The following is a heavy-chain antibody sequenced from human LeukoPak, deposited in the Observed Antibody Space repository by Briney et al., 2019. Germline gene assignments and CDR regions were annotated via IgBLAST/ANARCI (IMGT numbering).Heavy chain of an antibody. CDR3: ARVEGRSYGGNSAWFDP. Sequence: GGSLRLSCAASRFTCSDYYMSWIRQAPGKGLEGVSYISSSGSTLYYADSVKGRFTISRDNAKNSLYLKMNSLRAEDTAVYYYARVEGRSYGGNSAWFDPWGQGTLVTVSS. CDR2: ISSSGSTL. CDR1: RFTCSDYY. D-gene: IGHD4-23*01. J-gene: IGHJ5*02. V-gene: IGHV3-11*04.